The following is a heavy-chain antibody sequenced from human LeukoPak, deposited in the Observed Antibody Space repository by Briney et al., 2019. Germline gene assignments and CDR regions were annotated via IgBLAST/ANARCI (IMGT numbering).Heavy chain of an antibody. Sequence: SETLSLTCTVSGGSISSSSYYWGWIRQPPGKGLEWIGYIYYSGSTNYNPSLKSRVTISVGRSKNQFSLKLSSVTAADTAVYYCARASDTAMVFFFDYWGQGILVTVSS. CDR3: ARASDTAMVFFFDY. D-gene: IGHD5-18*01. CDR2: IYYSGST. V-gene: IGHV4-61*05. CDR1: GGSISSSSYY. J-gene: IGHJ4*02.